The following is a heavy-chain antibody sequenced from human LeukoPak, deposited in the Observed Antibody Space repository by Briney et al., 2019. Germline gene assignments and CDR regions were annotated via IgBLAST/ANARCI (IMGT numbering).Heavy chain of an antibody. CDR3: AREVGSPTSNWFDP. Sequence: SETLSLTCAVYGGSFSGYYWSWIRQPPGKGLEWIGEINHSGSTNYNPSLKSRVTISVDTSKNQFSLELSSVTAADTAVYYCAREVGSPTSNWFDPWGQGTLVTVSS. J-gene: IGHJ5*02. CDR1: GGSFSGYY. V-gene: IGHV4-34*01. CDR2: INHSGST. D-gene: IGHD1-26*01.